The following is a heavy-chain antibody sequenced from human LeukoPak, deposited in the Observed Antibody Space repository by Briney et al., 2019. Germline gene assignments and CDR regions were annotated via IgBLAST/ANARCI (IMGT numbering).Heavy chain of an antibody. CDR1: GFTFSSDA. Sequence: SGGSLRLSCAASGFTFSSDAMSWVRQAPGKGLEWVSAIRGSGGTTCYADSVTGRLPTSSDNSKTTLYLQMTSLRAEATAVYYCAKHPLGYNWTPVLYDYWGPGTLVTVSS. CDR2: IRGSGGTT. J-gene: IGHJ4*02. CDR3: AKHPLGYNWTPVLYDY. V-gene: IGHV3-23*01. D-gene: IGHD1-20*01.